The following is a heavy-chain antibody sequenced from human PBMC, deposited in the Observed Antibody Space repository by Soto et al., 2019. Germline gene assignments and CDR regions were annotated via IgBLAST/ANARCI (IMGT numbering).Heavy chain of an antibody. D-gene: IGHD2-2*01. CDR2: ISSSGGST. CDR3: AKDLGQPIVVVPDGGNNWFDP. V-gene: IGHV3-23*01. CDR1: GFTFSSYS. Sequence: PGGSLRLSCAASGFTFSSYSMNWVRQAPGKGLEWVSAISSSGGSTYYADSVKGRFTISRDNSKNTLYLQMNSLRAEDTAVYYCAKDLGQPIVVVPDGGNNWFDPWGQGTLVTVSS. J-gene: IGHJ5*02.